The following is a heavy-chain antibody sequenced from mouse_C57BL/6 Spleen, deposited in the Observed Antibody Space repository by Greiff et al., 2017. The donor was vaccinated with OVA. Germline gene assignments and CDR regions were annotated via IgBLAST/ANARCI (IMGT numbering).Heavy chain of an antibody. CDR2: IHPNSGST. V-gene: IGHV1-64*01. CDR3: AREGYPGYFDV. D-gene: IGHD3-1*01. Sequence: QVQLQQPGAELVKPGASVKLSCKASGYTFTSYWMHWVKQRPGQGLEWIGMIHPNSGSTNYNEKFKSKATLTVDKSSSTAYMQLSRLTSKDTAVCYCAREGYPGYFDVWGTGTTVTVSS. CDR1: GYTFTSYW. J-gene: IGHJ1*03.